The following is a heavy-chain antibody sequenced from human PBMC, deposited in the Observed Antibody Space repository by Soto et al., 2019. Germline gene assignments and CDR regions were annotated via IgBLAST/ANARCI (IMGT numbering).Heavy chain of an antibody. CDR2: ISGNGGTT. D-gene: IGHD6-19*01. Sequence: EMQLLESGGGLVQPGGSLRLSCAASGFSFSNYAMSWVRQAPGKGLEWVSAISGNGGTTYYAGSVRGRFTSSRDNPXXTLYLQMNSLRDDGTTLYNWAKEPLAQGSGWYGEYWGQGTLVTISS. J-gene: IGHJ4*02. V-gene: IGHV3-23*01. CDR1: GFSFSNYA. CDR3: AKEPLAQGSGWYGEY.